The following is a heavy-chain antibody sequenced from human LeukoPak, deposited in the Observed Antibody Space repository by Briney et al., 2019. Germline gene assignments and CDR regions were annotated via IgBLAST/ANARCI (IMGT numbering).Heavy chain of an antibody. CDR2: ISSSGSTI. CDR1: GFTFRDYY. CDR3: ARDCLGYYYDSSGTDY. J-gene: IGHJ4*02. D-gene: IGHD3-22*01. Sequence: GGSLRLSCAASGFTFRDYYMSWIRQAPGKGLGWVSYISSSGSTIYYADSVKGGFTISRDNAKNSLYLQMNSLRAEDTAVCYCARDCLGYYYDSSGTDYWGQGTLVTVSS. V-gene: IGHV3-11*04.